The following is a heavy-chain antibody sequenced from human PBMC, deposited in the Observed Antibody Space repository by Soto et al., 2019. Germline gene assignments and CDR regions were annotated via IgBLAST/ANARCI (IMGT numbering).Heavy chain of an antibody. D-gene: IGHD1-1*01. J-gene: IGHJ6*02. CDR3: ARTNARTTGTTDYYYGMDV. V-gene: IGHV4-4*02. CDR2: IYHSGST. CDR1: GGSISSSNW. Sequence: SETLSLTCAVSGGSISSSNWWSWVRQPPGKGLEWIGEIYHSGSTNYNPSLKSRVTISVDKSKNQFSLKLSSVTAADTAVYYCARTNARTTGTTDYYYGMDVWGQETTVTVSS.